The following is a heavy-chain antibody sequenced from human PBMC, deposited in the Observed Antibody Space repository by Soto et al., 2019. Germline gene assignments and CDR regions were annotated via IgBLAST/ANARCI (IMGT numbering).Heavy chain of an antibody. Sequence: PGGSLRLSYGASGFTFSSYAMSWVRQAPGKGLEWVSAISGSGGSTYSADSVKGRFTISRDNSKNTLSLQMNSLRAEDTAVYYCAKPAFWSGYALDYWGQGTLVTVSS. D-gene: IGHD3-3*01. CDR3: AKPAFWSGYALDY. CDR1: GFTFSSYA. V-gene: IGHV3-23*01. CDR2: ISGSGGST. J-gene: IGHJ4*02.